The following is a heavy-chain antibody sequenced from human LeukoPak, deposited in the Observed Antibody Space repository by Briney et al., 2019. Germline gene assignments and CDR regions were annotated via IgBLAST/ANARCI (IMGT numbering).Heavy chain of an antibody. Sequence: GGSLRLSCAASGFTFSSYAMSWVRQAPGKGLEWVSGISGSDGSTNYADSVKGRFTVSRDNAKNSLYLQMNSLRGEDTAVYYCARDLNARVSFELGYWGQGTLVTVSS. CDR2: ISGSDGST. D-gene: IGHD7-27*01. J-gene: IGHJ4*02. V-gene: IGHV3-23*01. CDR3: ARDLNARVSFELGY. CDR1: GFTFSSYA.